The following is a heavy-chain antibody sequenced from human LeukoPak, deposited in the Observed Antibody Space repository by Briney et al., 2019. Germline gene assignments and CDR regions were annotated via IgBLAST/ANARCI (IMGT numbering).Heavy chain of an antibody. CDR3: ARDSDTTGITRSYYFDY. Sequence: GGSLRLSCVASGFTFSSYAMHWVRQAPGKGLEWVAVISYDGSNKYYADSVKGRFTISRDDSKNTLYLQMNSLRAEDTAVYYCARDSDTTGITRSYYFDYWGQGTLVTVSS. J-gene: IGHJ4*02. V-gene: IGHV3-30-3*01. D-gene: IGHD1-1*01. CDR2: ISYDGSNK. CDR1: GFTFSSYA.